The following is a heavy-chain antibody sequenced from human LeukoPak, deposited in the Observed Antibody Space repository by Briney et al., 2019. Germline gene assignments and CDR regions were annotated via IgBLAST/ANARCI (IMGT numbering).Heavy chain of an antibody. CDR3: ARDDYAGHYYYYMDV. D-gene: IGHD2-2*01. J-gene: IGHJ6*03. CDR2: IYTSGST. CDR1: GGSISSGSYY. V-gene: IGHV4-61*02. Sequence: SQTLSLTCTVSGGSISSGSYYWSWIRQPAGKGLEWIGRIYTSGSTNYNPSLKSRVTISVDTSKNQFSLKLSSVTAADTAVYYCARDDYAGHYYYYMDVWGKGTTVTVSS.